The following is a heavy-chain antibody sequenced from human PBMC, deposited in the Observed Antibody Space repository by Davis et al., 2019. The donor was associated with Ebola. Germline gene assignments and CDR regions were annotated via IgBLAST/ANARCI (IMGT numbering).Heavy chain of an antibody. V-gene: IGHV1-18*04. CDR1: GYTFTSYG. J-gene: IGHJ6*03. CDR3: ARNRYDIVVVPAAHYYYYYMDV. CDR2: ISAYNGNT. Sequence: ASVKVSCKASGYTFTSYGISWVRQAPGQGLEWMGWISAYNGNTNYAQKLQGRVTMTTDTSTSTAYMELRSLRSDDTAVYYCARNRYDIVVVPAAHYYYYYMDVWGKGTTVTVSS. D-gene: IGHD2-2*01.